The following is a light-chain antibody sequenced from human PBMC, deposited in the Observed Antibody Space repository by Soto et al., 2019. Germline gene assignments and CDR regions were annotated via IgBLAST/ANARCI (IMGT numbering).Light chain of an antibody. J-gene: IGLJ3*02. CDR2: EDN. V-gene: IGLV6-57*02. CDR3: QSFDNNNRV. Sequence: FMLTQPHSLSESPGKTVTISCTGSSGSIASNYVQWYQQRPGSAPTTVIYEDNLRPSGVPDRFSGSIDSSSNSASLTISGLKTEDEADYYCQSFDNNNRVFGGGTKLTVL. CDR1: SGSIASNY.